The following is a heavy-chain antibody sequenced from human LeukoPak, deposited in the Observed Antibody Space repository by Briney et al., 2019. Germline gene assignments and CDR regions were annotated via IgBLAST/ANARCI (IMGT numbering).Heavy chain of an antibody. CDR1: GFTFSSYA. CDR3: AGAGRYYDSSGYYEYSYGMDV. CDR2: ISSNGGST. D-gene: IGHD3-22*01. Sequence: GGSLRLSRAASGFTFSSYAMHWVRQAPGKGLEYVSAISSNGGSTYYANSVKGRFTISRDNSKNTLYLQMGSLRAEDMAVYYCAGAGRYYDSSGYYEYSYGMDVWGQGTTVTVSS. J-gene: IGHJ6*02. V-gene: IGHV3-64*01.